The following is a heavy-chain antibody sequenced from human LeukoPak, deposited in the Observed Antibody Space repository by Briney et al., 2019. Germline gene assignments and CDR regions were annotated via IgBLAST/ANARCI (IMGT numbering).Heavy chain of an antibody. D-gene: IGHD3-10*01. CDR2: IYYSGST. CDR1: GGSISSYY. CDR3: ARERYGSGSEAFDI. Sequence: PSETLSLTCTVSGGSISSYYWSWIRQPPGKGLGWIGYIYYSGSTNYNPSLKSRVTISVDTSKNQFSLKLSSVTAADTAVYYCARERYGSGSEAFDIWGQGTMVTVSS. J-gene: IGHJ3*02. V-gene: IGHV4-59*01.